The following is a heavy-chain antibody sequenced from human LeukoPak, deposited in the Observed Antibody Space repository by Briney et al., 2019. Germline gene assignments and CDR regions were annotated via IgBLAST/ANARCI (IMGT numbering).Heavy chain of an antibody. D-gene: IGHD3-10*01. J-gene: IGHJ2*01. V-gene: IGHV3-73*01. CDR2: IRSKANSYAT. CDR3: SSSLWFGELLKAFDL. CDR1: GFTFSGSA. Sequence: GGSLRLSCAASGFTFSGSAMHWVRQASGKGLEWVGRIRSKANSYATAYAASVKGRFTVSRDDSKNTAYLQMNSLKTEDTAVYYCSSSLWFGELLKAFDLWGRGTLVTVSS.